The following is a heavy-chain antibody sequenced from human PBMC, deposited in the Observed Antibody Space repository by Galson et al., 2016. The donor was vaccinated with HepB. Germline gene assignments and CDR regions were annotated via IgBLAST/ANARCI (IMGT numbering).Heavy chain of an antibody. D-gene: IGHD3-22*01. J-gene: IGHJ4*02. Sequence: SLRLSCAASGFTFSSYAMHWVRQAPGKGLEWVAVISYDGSNKYYADSLRGRFTISRDNTKNTLYLQMNSLRTEDTAVYYCARDRGSYYYDGGCNYWGQGTLVTVSA. CDR1: GFTFSSYA. V-gene: IGHV3-30-3*01. CDR3: ARDRGSYYYDGGCNY. CDR2: ISYDGSNK.